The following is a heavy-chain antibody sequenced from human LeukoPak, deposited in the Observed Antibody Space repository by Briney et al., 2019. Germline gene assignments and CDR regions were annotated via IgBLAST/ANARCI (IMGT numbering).Heavy chain of an antibody. V-gene: IGHV3-23*01. CDR3: ANGYGPGSHFDL. CDR1: GFTFSSSV. D-gene: IGHD3-10*01. J-gene: IGHJ4*02. Sequence: GGSLRLSCAASGFTFSSSVMSWVRQAPGKGLEWVSGISGSGGSTHYADSVKGRFTISRANSKNTLHLHMNSLRAEDTAVYYCANGYGPGSHFDLWGQGTLVTVSS. CDR2: ISGSGGST.